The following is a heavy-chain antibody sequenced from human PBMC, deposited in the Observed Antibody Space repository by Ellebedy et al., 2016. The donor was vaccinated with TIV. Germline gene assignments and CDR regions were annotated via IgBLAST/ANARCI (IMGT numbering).Heavy chain of an antibody. V-gene: IGHV3-7*04. CDR2: IKQDGSEK. Sequence: GESLKISCAASGFTFSSYWMSWVRQAPGKGLEWVANIKQDGSEKYYVDSVKGRFTISRDNAKNTLYLQMNSLRDEDTAIYYCARGPRGSGYWSGDSWGQGTLVTVSS. D-gene: IGHD3-22*01. J-gene: IGHJ4*02. CDR1: GFTFSSYW. CDR3: ARGPRGSGYWSGDS.